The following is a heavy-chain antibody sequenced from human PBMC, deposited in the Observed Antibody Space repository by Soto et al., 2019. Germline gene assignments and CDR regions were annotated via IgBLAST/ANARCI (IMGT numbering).Heavy chain of an antibody. J-gene: IGHJ5*02. CDR3: ARAPMAHWFDP. CDR2: INSDGSST. Sequence: PGGSLRLSCAASGFTFSSYWMHWVRQAPGKGLVWVSRINSDGSSTSFADSVKGRITISRDNAKNKLYLQMNSLRSEDTAVYYCARAPMAHWFDPWGQGTLVTVSS. CDR1: GFTFSSYW. V-gene: IGHV3-74*01. D-gene: IGHD2-8*01.